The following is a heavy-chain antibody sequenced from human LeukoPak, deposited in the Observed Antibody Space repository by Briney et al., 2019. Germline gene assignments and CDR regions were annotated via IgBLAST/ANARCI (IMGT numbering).Heavy chain of an antibody. CDR2: INYNTNV. V-gene: IGHV4-59*12. CDR1: GDSITSDY. D-gene: IGHD2/OR15-2a*01. Sequence: SETLSFTCVVSGDSITSDYWSWIRQPPGKGLEWIGYINYNTNVTYNPSLKGRVTISVDTSKNQVSLRLTSVTAADTAVYYCARLDCNSDNCYNYWGRGSLVTVSS. J-gene: IGHJ4*02. CDR3: ARLDCNSDNCYNY.